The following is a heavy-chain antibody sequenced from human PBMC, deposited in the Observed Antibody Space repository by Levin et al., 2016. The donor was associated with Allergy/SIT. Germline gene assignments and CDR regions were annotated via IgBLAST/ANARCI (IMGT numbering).Heavy chain of an antibody. J-gene: IGHJ4*02. D-gene: IGHD6-19*01. V-gene: IGHV5-51*01. Sequence: VRQMPGKGLEWMGIIYPGDSDTRYSPSFQGQVTISADKSISTAYLQWSSLKASDTAMYYCAISQGYSSGWYKSFDYWGQGTLVTVSS. CDR2: IYPGDSDT. CDR3: AISQGYSSGWYKSFDY.